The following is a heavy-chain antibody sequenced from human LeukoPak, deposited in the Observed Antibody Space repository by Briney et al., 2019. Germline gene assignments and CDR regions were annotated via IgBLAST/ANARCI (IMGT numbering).Heavy chain of an antibody. CDR3: ARSAGEYPGGFDY. J-gene: IGHJ4*02. Sequence: GGSLRLSCAASGFTFSSYAMHWDRQAPGKGLEWVAVISYDGSNKYYADSVKGRFTISRDNSKNTLYLQMNSLRAEDTAVYYCARSAGEYPGGFDYWGQGTLVTVSS. CDR1: GFTFSSYA. V-gene: IGHV3-30-3*01. D-gene: IGHD3-16*01. CDR2: ISYDGSNK.